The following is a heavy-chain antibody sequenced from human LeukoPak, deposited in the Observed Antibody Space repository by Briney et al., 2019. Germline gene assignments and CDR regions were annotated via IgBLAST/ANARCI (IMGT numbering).Heavy chain of an antibody. V-gene: IGHV1-18*01. J-gene: IGHJ6*02. CDR3: AREGVYLLKNSYYGMDV. CDR2: ISGYNGNT. CDR1: GYTFTSYG. Sequence: ASVKVSCKASGYTFTSYGISWVRQAPGQGLEWMGWISGYNGNTNYAQKLQGRVTMTTDTSTSTAYMELRSLRSDDTAVYYCAREGVYLLKNSYYGMDVWGQGTTVTVSS. D-gene: IGHD3-10*01.